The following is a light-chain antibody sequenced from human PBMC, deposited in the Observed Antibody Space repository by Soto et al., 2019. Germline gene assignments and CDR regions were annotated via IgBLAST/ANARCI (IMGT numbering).Light chain of an antibody. V-gene: IGKV1-5*01. CDR2: DAS. CDR3: QQYNSYSPT. Sequence: DIQVTQSPSTLSASVGGRVTITCRASQSISSWLAWYQQKPGKAPKLLIYDASSLESGVPSRFSGSGSGTEFTLTISSLPPDDFATYYCQQYNSYSPTFGQGTKVDIK. J-gene: IGKJ1*01. CDR1: QSISSW.